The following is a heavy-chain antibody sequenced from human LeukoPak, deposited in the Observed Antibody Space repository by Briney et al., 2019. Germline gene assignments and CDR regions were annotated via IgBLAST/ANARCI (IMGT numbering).Heavy chain of an antibody. V-gene: IGHV3-23*01. CDR3: VEGGWLDD. CDR2: ISGSDGST. D-gene: IGHD2-21*01. CDR1: GFSFNTFD. Sequence: GTSLRLTCAASGFSFNTFDISWVRQAPGRGLEWVPFISGSDGSTHYPNSVKGQVTISRYNFKNLLYREMHSLRGDDRAFIFFVEGGWLDDYGEGTLVTVSS. J-gene: IGHJ4*02.